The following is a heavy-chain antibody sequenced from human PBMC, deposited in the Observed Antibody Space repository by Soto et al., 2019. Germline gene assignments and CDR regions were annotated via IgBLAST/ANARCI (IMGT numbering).Heavy chain of an antibody. D-gene: IGHD3-10*01. V-gene: IGHV2-5*02. Sequence: QITLKESGPTLVKPTQTLTLTCTFSGFSLSTSGVGVGWIRQPPGKALEWLALIYWDDDKRYSPSLKSRLTITKDTSKNQVVLTLTNMDPVDTATYFCAHINFAFEERPTYGFDYWGQGTLLTVSS. CDR3: AHINFAFEERPTYGFDY. J-gene: IGHJ4*02. CDR2: IYWDDDK. CDR1: GFSLSTSGVG.